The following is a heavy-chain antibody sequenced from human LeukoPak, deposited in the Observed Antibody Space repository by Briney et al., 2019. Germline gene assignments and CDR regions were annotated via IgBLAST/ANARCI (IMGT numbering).Heavy chain of an antibody. CDR2: IWYDGSIK. D-gene: IGHD3-22*01. CDR3: ARGKTYNDSSGYPIVDVLDI. CDR1: AFTFSTNG. V-gene: IGHV3-33*01. J-gene: IGHJ3*02. Sequence: PRGSLRLSCAASAFTFSTNGMHWDRQAPARGQEWVALIWYDGSIKYYGAPVQRRFSSSRDNSNNTLYLKMNSMSAEDTAFYYCARGKTYNDSSGYPIVDVLDIWGRGRIVTVSS.